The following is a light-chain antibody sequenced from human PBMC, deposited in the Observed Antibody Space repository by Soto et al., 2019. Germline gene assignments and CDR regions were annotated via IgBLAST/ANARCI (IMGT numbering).Light chain of an antibody. Sequence: EIVLTQSPGTLSLSPGERATLSCRASQTVSSNYFAWYQQKPGQANRLLIYGISSRATGIPDRFSGSGSGTDFSLTISRLEPEDFAVYYCEQYGSSPRTFGQGTKVDIK. V-gene: IGKV3-20*01. CDR2: GIS. J-gene: IGKJ1*01. CDR1: QTVSSNY. CDR3: EQYGSSPRT.